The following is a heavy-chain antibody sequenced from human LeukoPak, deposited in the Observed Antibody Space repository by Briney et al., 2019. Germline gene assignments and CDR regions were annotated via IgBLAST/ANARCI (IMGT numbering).Heavy chain of an antibody. D-gene: IGHD6-13*01. J-gene: IGHJ5*02. V-gene: IGHV1-2*02. CDR3: ARDVRVASAGRTNNWFDP. CDR1: RYTFTPYY. CDR2: INPISPGT. Sequence: GASLKVSRKTSRYTFTPYYINWVRQSPRQRLEWRGWINPISPGTNSTQKFQGRVTITRDTAISTTFLELTRLTSDDTAVYFCARDVRVASAGRTNNWFDPWGQGTLVTVSS.